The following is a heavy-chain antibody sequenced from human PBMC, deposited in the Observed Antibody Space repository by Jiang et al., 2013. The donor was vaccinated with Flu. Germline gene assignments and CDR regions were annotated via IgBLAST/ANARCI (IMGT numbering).Heavy chain of an antibody. CDR3: AGITYYYDSSGGEKAEYFQH. J-gene: IGHJ1*01. CDR1: GGSVQWLL. D-gene: IGHD3-22*01. CDR2: INHSGST. Sequence: TLSLTCAVYGGSVQWLLLEAGSASPHGKGLEWIGEINHSGSTNYNPSLQESSHHISRHVQNQFSLKLSSVTAADTAVYYCAGITYYYDSSGGEKAEYFQHWGQGTLVTVSS. V-gene: IGHV4-34*01.